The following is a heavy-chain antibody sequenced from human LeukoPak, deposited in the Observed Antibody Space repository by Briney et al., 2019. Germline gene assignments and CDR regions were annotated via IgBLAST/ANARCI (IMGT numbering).Heavy chain of an antibody. J-gene: IGHJ4*02. CDR3: ARDGAARGSGSFGD. Sequence: PGGSLRLSCAASGFSFRRYWMSWVRQTPGKGLEWVANMNQDGSEKYYVDSVKGRFTISRDNAKNCLYLQVNSLRVEDTATYYCARDGAARGSGSFGDWGQGTLVTVSS. CDR1: GFSFRRYW. CDR2: MNQDGSEK. V-gene: IGHV3-7*01. D-gene: IGHD3-10*01.